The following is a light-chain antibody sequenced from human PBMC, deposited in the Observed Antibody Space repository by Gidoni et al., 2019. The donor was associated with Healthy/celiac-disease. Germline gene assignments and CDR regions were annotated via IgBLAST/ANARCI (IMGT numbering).Light chain of an antibody. V-gene: IGKV3-11*01. J-gene: IGKJ5*01. Sequence: EIVLTQSPATLSLSPGERATLSYRASQSVSSYLAWYQQNPGQAPRLLIYDASNRATGIPARFSGSGSGTDFTLTISSLEPEDFAVYYCQQRSNWPITFXQXTRLEIK. CDR2: DAS. CDR3: QQRSNWPIT. CDR1: QSVSSY.